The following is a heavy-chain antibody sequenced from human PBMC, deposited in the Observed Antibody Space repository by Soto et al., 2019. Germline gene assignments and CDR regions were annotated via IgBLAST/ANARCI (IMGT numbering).Heavy chain of an antibody. J-gene: IGHJ4*02. CDR3: ALALGPTTGLDY. V-gene: IGHV4-31*02. D-gene: IGHD1-26*01. CDR1: GASTVSHYH. CDR2: IFNSGTT. Sequence: QVQLQESGPGLVKPSQTLSLTCSVSGASTVSHYHWTWIRQPPGKGLEWMGYIFNSGTTFYNPSLTSRLSISMDPSGNHCSLELRSVTAADTAVYYCALALGPTTGLDYWGQGTLVTVSS.